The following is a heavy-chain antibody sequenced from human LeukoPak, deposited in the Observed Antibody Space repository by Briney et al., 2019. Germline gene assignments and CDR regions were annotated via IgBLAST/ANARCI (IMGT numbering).Heavy chain of an antibody. CDR3: AHQGYDLWSGYYYFDY. CDR2: IYWDDDK. J-gene: IGHJ4*02. V-gene: IGHV2-5*02. CDR1: GFSLSTSGVG. D-gene: IGHD3-3*01. Sequence: SGPTLVNPTQTLTLTCTFSGFSLSTSGVGVGWIRQPPGKALEWLAPIYWDDDKRYSPSLKSRLTITKDTSKNQVVLTMTNMDPVDTATYYCAHQGYDLWSGYYYFDYWGQGTLVTVSS.